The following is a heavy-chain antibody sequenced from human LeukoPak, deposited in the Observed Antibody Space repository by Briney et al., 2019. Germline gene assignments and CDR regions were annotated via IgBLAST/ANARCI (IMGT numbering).Heavy chain of an antibody. V-gene: IGHV1-8*03. CDR1: RYTFTSYD. CDR2: MNPNSGNT. D-gene: IGHD6-13*01. Sequence: ASVKVSCKASRYTFTSYDINWVRQATGQGPEWMGWMNPNSGNTGYAQKFQGRVTITRNTSISTAYMELSSLRSEDTAVYYCARGPPSYSSSSYWFDPWGQGTLVTVSS. CDR3: ARGPPSYSSSSYWFDP. J-gene: IGHJ5*02.